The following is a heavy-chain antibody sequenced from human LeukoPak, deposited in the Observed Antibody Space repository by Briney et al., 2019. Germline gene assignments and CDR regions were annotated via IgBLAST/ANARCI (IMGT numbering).Heavy chain of an antibody. CDR2: ISAYNGNT. CDR3: ARGQRKGYCSGGSCYSRYYYYGMDV. V-gene: IGHV1-18*01. D-gene: IGHD2-15*01. CDR1: GYTFTSYG. J-gene: IGHJ6*02. Sequence: ASVKVSCKASGYTFTSYGISWVRQAPGQGLEWMGWISAYNGNTNYAQKLQGRVTMTTDTSTSTAYMELSRLRSDDTAVYYCARGQRKGYCSGGSCYSRYYYYGMDVWGQGTTVTVSS.